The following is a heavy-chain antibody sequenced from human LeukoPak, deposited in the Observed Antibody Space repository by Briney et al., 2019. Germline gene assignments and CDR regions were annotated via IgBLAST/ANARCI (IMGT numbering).Heavy chain of an antibody. CDR1: GLNFWRYA. D-gene: IGHD4-17*01. CDR3: AKGLRYSDY. Sequence: GGALRLSCGASGLNFWRYAMSCGRQAPGEGLEWVSTIIGSAGSTYYADSVKGRFTISGDNSKNTLYLQMNSLRAEDTAVYYCAKGLRYSDYWGQGTLVTVSS. CDR2: IIGSAGST. V-gene: IGHV3-23*01. J-gene: IGHJ4*02.